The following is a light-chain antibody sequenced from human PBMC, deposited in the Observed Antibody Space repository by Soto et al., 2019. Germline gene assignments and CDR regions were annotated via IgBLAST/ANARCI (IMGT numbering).Light chain of an antibody. CDR1: QNVMYN. V-gene: IGKV3-15*01. Sequence: EIVLTQSPATLYVSPGGRATLSCRASQNVMYNLAWYQQKPGQAPRLLVYGATTRATDAPPRFRGSGSGTAFSLTISSRQSEDFATSYCQQYGGWPRTFGQGSRVEIK. J-gene: IGKJ1*01. CDR3: QQYGGWPRT. CDR2: GAT.